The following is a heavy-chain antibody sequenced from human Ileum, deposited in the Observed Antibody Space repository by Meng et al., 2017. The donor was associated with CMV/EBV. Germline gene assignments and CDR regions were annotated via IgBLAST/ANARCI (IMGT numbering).Heavy chain of an antibody. J-gene: IGHJ5*02. CDR1: TFRNAW. CDR2: IKSKTNGGTT. Sequence: TFRNAWMRWVRKAPGKGLEWVGRIKSKTNGGTTEYAAPVKGRFTISRDDSKNTLYLQMNSLKTEDTAVYYCTTDLGEDIVVVGNWFDPWGQGTLVTVSS. D-gene: IGHD2-2*01. V-gene: IGHV3-15*01. CDR3: TTDLGEDIVVVGNWFDP.